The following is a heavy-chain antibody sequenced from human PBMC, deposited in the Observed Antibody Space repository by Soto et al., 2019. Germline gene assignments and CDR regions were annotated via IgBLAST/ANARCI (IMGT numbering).Heavy chain of an antibody. Sequence: PGGSLRLSCAASGFTFSSYAMHWVRQAPGKGLEWVAVISYDGSNKHYADSVKGRFTISRDNSKNTLYLQMNSLRAEVSDFYYCETGAERASVFYFDYWGQGTLVTVSS. CDR1: GFTFSSYA. V-gene: IGHV3-30-3*01. J-gene: IGHJ4*02. CDR2: ISYDGSNK. CDR3: ETGAERASVFYFDY.